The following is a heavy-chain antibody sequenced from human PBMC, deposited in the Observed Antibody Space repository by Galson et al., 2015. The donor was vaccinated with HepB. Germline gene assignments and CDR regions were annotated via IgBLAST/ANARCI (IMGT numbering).Heavy chain of an antibody. CDR1: GYTFTSYY. CDR3: ARANIVVVVAATRDPLDY. J-gene: IGHJ4*02. D-gene: IGHD2-15*01. Sequence: SVKVSCKASGYTFTSYYMHWVRQAPGQGLEWMGIINPSGGSTSYAQKFQGRVTMTRDTSTSTVYMELSSLRSEDTAVYYCARANIVVVVAATRDPLDYWGQGTLVTVSS. CDR2: INPSGGST. V-gene: IGHV1-46*01.